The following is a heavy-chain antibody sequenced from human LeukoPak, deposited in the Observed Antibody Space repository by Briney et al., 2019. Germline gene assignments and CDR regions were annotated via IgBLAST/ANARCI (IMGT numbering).Heavy chain of an antibody. CDR2: INTNTGNP. D-gene: IGHD6-13*01. CDR1: GYTFTSYA. Sequence: ASVKVSCKASGYTFTSYAMNWVRQAPGQGLEWMGWINTNTGNPTYAQGFTGRFVFSLDTSVSTAYLQISSLKAEDTAVYYCARAFRATRGSIAAAGTGGYWGQGTLVTVSS. V-gene: IGHV7-4-1*02. CDR3: ARAFRATRGSIAAAGTGGY. J-gene: IGHJ4*02.